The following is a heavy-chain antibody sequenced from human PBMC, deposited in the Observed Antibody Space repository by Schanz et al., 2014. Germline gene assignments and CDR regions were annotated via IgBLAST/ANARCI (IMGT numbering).Heavy chain of an antibody. J-gene: IGHJ4*02. D-gene: IGHD6-19*01. V-gene: IGHV1-2*04. CDR1: GYTFTGYY. CDR3: ARLRAGPFYFDY. CDR2: INPNSGTT. Sequence: QVQLEQSGAEVKKPGASVKVSCKASGYTFTGYYMHWVRQAPGQGLEWMGWINPNSGTTNYAQKFQGWVTMTRDTSISTAYMELSRLKSDATAVYYCARLRAGPFYFDYWGQGTLVTVSS.